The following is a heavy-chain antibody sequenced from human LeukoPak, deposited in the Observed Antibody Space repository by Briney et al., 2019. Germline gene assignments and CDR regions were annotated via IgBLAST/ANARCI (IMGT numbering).Heavy chain of an antibody. CDR1: GYTFTGYY. Sequence: ASLKVSCKASGYTFTGYYMHWVPPAPGQGLEWMGWINPNSGGTNYAQKLQGRVTMTRDTSISTAYMELSGLRSDDTAVYYCARDPPPNTYYYGSGAQGDYWGQGTLVSVSS. CDR2: INPNSGGT. V-gene: IGHV1-2*02. CDR3: ARDPPPNTYYYGSGAQGDY. D-gene: IGHD3-10*01. J-gene: IGHJ4*02.